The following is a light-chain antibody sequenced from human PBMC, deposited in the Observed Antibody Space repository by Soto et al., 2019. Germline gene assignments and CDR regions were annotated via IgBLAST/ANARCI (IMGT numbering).Light chain of an antibody. J-gene: IGLJ2*01. CDR2: DVS. CDR1: GSDVGGSNS. V-gene: IGLV2-14*01. Sequence: QSVLTQPASVSGSPGLSITISCTGTGSDVGGSNSVSWYQQHPGKAPKLMIYDVSNWPSGVSNRFSGSKSGNTASLTISVLQAEDEADYYCSSYTTSSALKVVFGGGTKVTVL. CDR3: SSYTTSSALKVV.